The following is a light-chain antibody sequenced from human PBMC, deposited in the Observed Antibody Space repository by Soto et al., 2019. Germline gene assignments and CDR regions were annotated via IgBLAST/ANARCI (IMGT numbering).Light chain of an antibody. Sequence: EIVLTQSPATLSLSPGERATLSCRASQSVSSYLAWYQQKPGQAPRLLIYAASNRATGIPARFSGSGSGTDFTLTIISLEPEDFAVYYCQQRINWLTFGGGTKVEIK. CDR2: AAS. CDR3: QQRINWLT. CDR1: QSVSSY. V-gene: IGKV3-11*01. J-gene: IGKJ4*01.